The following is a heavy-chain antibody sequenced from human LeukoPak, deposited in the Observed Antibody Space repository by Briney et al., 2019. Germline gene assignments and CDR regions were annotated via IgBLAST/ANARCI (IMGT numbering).Heavy chain of an antibody. V-gene: IGHV4-4*02. D-gene: IGHD3-10*01. CDR1: GVSISSSEW. Sequence: SGTLSLTCAVSGVSISSSEWWIWVRQPPGQGLEWIGEIHRDGRTRYNPSLKSRVTISVDKSKNQFSLKLSSVTAADTAVYYCARAGAEIYGSGSYYNFDYWGQGTLVTVSS. CDR2: IHRDGRT. J-gene: IGHJ4*02. CDR3: ARAGAEIYGSGSYYNFDY.